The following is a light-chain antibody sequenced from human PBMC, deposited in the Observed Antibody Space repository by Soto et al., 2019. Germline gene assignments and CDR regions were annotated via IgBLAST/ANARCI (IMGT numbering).Light chain of an antibody. V-gene: IGKV1-5*03. J-gene: IGKJ1*01. CDR1: QSNSSW. CDR2: KAS. Sequence: DIQMTQSPSTLSASVGDRVTITCRASQSNSSWLAWYQQKPGKAPKLLIYKASSLESGVPSRFSGSGSGTEFTLTISSLQPDDFATYYCQQYNSCPRTFGQGTKVEIK. CDR3: QQYNSCPRT.